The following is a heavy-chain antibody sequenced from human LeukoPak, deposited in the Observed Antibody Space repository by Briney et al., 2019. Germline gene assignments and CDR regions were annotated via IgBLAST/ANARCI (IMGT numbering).Heavy chain of an antibody. CDR2: IYFSGST. Sequence: SETLSLTCTVSGGSISSYYWSWIRQPPGKGLEWIGYIYFSGSTYYNPSLESRVTLSVDTSKNQFSLSLSSVTAADTAVYYCARVIHDNIGYFYFDYWGLGTLVTVSS. CDR1: GGSISSYY. D-gene: IGHD3-22*01. CDR3: ARVIHDNIGYFYFDY. V-gene: IGHV4-59*08. J-gene: IGHJ4*02.